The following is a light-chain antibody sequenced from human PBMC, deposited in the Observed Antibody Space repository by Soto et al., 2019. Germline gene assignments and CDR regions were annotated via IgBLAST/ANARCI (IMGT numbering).Light chain of an antibody. CDR2: YVS. CDR1: SSDVGGYNY. J-gene: IGLJ1*01. CDR3: CSYAGNFIFV. Sequence: QSALTQPRSVSGSPGQSVTISCTGTSSDVGGYNYVSWYQQHPGKAPKLMIFYVSERPSGVPDRFSGSKSGNTASLIISGLQAEDEADYYCCSYAGNFIFVFGTGTKVTVL. V-gene: IGLV2-11*01.